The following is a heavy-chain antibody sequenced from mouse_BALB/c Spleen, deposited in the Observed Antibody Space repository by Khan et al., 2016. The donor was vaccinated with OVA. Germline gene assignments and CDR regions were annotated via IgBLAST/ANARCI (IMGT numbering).Heavy chain of an antibody. CDR1: GYSFTAYY. CDR3: ARGYDFFAH. V-gene: IGHV1-19*01. Sequence: VRLQQSGPDLVKPGASVKMSCKASGYSFTAYYINWVKLSQGQSLESNGRMNPNTGNTHYNQKFKDKALLIVDTSSSTAYMELRSLTSEDSAVYYCARGYDFFAHWGQGTLVTVSA. D-gene: IGHD2-2*01. J-gene: IGHJ3*01. CDR2: MNPNTGNT.